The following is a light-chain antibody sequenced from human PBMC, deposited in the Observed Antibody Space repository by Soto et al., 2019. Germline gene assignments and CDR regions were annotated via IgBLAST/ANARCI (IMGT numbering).Light chain of an antibody. Sequence: QSALTQPASVSGSPGQSITISCTGSNSDVGAYNYVSWYQQHPGKAPKLIIYEVNNRPSGVSHRFSGSKSGNTASLTISGLQADDEADCYCASYTISSTRVFGGGTQLTVL. J-gene: IGLJ7*01. CDR3: ASYTISSTRV. V-gene: IGLV2-14*01. CDR2: EVN. CDR1: NSDVGAYNY.